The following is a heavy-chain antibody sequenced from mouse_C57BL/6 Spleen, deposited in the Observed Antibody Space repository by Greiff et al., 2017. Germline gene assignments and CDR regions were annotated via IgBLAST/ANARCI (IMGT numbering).Heavy chain of an antibody. CDR1: GFSLTSYG. CDR3: ARSTMVTRDLAD. D-gene: IGHD2-2*01. J-gene: IGHJ3*01. Sequence: QVHVKQSGPGLVLPSQSLSITCTASGFSLTSYGVHWVRQSPGQGLEWLGEIWSGGSSAYNAAIISRLSISKDNTKNQVFFKMNSLQADDTAIYYRARSTMVTRDLADWGKGTLVTVSA. V-gene: IGHV2-2*01. CDR2: IWSGGSS.